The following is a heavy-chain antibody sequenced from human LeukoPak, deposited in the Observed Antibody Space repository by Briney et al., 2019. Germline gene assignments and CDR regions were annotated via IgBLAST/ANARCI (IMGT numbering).Heavy chain of an antibody. J-gene: IGHJ5*02. CDR3: ARDLTSGSYPSAPWFDP. D-gene: IGHD1-26*01. CDR2: ISSSSSTI. Sequence: GGSLRLSCAASGFTFSSYSMNWVRQAPEKGLEWVSYISSSSSTIYYADSVKGRFTISRDNAKNSLYLQMNSLRAEDTAVYYCARDLTSGSYPSAPWFDPWGQGTLVTVSS. V-gene: IGHV3-48*04. CDR1: GFTFSSYS.